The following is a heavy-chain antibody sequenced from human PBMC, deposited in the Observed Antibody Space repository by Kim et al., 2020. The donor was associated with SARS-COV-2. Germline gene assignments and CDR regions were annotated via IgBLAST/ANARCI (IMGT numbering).Heavy chain of an antibody. CDR1: GFTFSNAW. D-gene: IGHD6-19*01. Sequence: GGSLRLSCAASGFTFSNAWMSWVRQAPGKGLEWVGRIKSKTDGGTTDYAAPVKGRFTISRDASKNTLYLQMNSLKTEDTAVYYCTTDPSSVTTDLPPRLHIAVAGSNDYWGQGTLVTVSS. V-gene: IGHV3-15*01. CDR3: TTDPSSVTTDLPPRLHIAVAGSNDY. J-gene: IGHJ4*02. CDR2: IKSKTDGGTT.